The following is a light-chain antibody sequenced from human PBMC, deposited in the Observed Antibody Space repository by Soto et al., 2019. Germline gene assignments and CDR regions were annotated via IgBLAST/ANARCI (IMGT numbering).Light chain of an antibody. CDR3: CSYAGSFYV. CDR1: SSDVGSYNL. CDR2: EVS. J-gene: IGLJ1*01. Sequence: SVLTQPAPVSGSPGQSITISCTGTSSDVGSYNLVSWYQQHPGKAPKLMIYEVSKRPSGVSNRFSGSKSGNTASLTISGLQAEEEADYYCCSYAGSFYVFGTGTKVTVL. V-gene: IGLV2-23*02.